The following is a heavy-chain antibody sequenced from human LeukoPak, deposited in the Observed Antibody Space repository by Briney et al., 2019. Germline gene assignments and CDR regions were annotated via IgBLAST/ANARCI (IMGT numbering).Heavy chain of an antibody. CDR2: MSPNSGDT. D-gene: IGHD6-6*01. J-gene: IGHJ4*02. V-gene: IGHV1-8*01. CDR1: GYTFTSYD. Sequence: ALVKVSCKASGYTFTSYDFNWVRQATGQRPEWMGWMSPNSGDTGYAQKFQDRVTMTRNTSISTAYMELSSLRSDDTAVYYCARTAARRFDYWGQGTLVTVSS. CDR3: ARTAARRFDY.